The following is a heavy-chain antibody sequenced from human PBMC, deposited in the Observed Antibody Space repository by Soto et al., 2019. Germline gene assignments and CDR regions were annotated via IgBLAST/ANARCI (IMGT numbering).Heavy chain of an antibody. V-gene: IGHV1-8*01. CDR2: MNPNSGNT. Sequence: VASVKVSCKASGYTFTSYDINWVRQATGQGLEWMGWMNPNSGNTGYAQKFQGRVTMTRNTSISTAYMELSSLRSEDTAVYYCARGYDILTGYPFGDMDVWGKGTTVTVSS. D-gene: IGHD3-9*01. CDR1: GYTFTSYD. CDR3: ARGYDILTGYPFGDMDV. J-gene: IGHJ6*03.